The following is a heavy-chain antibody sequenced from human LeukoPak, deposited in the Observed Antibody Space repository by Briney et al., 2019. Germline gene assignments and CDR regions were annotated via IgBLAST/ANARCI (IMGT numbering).Heavy chain of an antibody. D-gene: IGHD6-13*01. V-gene: IGHV1-46*01. CDR3: ARDRVASSSWSFYYYYGMDV. CDR2: INPSGGST. J-gene: IGHJ6*02. Sequence: ASVKVSCKASGYTFTNYYIHWVRQAPGQGLEWMGIINPSGGSTSYAQKFQGRVTMTRDTSTSTVYMELSSLRSEDTAVYYCARDRVASSSWSFYYYYGMDVWGQGTTVTVSS. CDR1: GYTFTNYY.